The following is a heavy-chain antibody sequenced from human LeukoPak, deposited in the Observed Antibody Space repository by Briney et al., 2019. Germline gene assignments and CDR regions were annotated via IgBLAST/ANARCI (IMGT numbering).Heavy chain of an antibody. CDR1: GFTFSSYA. CDR2: ISSSSSYI. J-gene: IGHJ4*02. V-gene: IGHV3-21*01. Sequence: GGSLRLSCAASGFTFSSYAMTWVRQAPGKGLEWVSSISSSSSYIYYADSVKGRFTISRDNAKNSLYLQMNSLRAEDTAVYYCARDQSGSGTFDYWGQGTLVTVSS. CDR3: ARDQSGSGTFDY. D-gene: IGHD1-26*01.